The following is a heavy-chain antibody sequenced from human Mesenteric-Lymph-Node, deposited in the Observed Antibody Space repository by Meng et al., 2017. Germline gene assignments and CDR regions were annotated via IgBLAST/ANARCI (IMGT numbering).Heavy chain of an antibody. J-gene: IGHJ3*02. CDR3: ARDGPNYYGSGSYLTSDAFDI. CDR1: GFTFSSYE. D-gene: IGHD3-10*01. Sequence: GESLKISCAASGFTFSSYEMNWVRQAPGKGLEWVSYISSSGSTIYYADSVKGRFTISRDNSKNTLYLQMNSLRAEDTAVYYCARDGPNYYGSGSYLTSDAFDIWGQGTMVTVSS. V-gene: IGHV3-48*03. CDR2: ISSSGSTI.